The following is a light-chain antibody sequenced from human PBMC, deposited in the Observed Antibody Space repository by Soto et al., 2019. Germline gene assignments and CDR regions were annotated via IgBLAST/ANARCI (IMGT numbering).Light chain of an antibody. CDR1: QSVRSSY. CDR3: LQYGTFPRT. V-gene: IGKV3-20*01. Sequence: EIVLTQSPVTLSFSPVERATLSCRASQSVRSSYLAWYQQNAGQAPRLLIYGAPSRATGIPDRFSGSGSGTDFTLTISRLEPEDFAVYYCLQYGTFPRTFGQGTKVDIK. CDR2: GAP. J-gene: IGKJ1*01.